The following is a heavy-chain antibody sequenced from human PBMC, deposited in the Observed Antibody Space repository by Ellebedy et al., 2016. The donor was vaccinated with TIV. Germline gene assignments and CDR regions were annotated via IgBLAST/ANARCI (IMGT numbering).Heavy chain of an antibody. CDR2: ILPVGSDT. J-gene: IGHJ5*02. CDR1: GYNFTHYW. CDR3: ATSLTALDP. D-gene: IGHD5-18*01. V-gene: IGHV5-51*01. Sequence: GESLKISCQASGYNFTHYWISWVRQLPGKVQEFVGIILPVGSDTKYSPSFQGQVTITVDKSINTTYLQLNSLKSSATAIYYCATSLTALDPWGQGTLVTVSS.